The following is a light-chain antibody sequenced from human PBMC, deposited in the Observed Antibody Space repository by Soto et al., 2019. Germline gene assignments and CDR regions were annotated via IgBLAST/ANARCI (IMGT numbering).Light chain of an antibody. V-gene: IGKV3-15*01. CDR2: GAS. CDR3: QQYNNWPLT. J-gene: IGKJ4*01. Sequence: IVRTQSPATLSVSPGERATLSCRASQSVSSNLAWYQQKPGQAPRLLIYGASTRATGIPARFSGSGSGTEFTLTFSSLQSEDFAVYYCQQYNNWPLTFGGGTKVEIK. CDR1: QSVSSN.